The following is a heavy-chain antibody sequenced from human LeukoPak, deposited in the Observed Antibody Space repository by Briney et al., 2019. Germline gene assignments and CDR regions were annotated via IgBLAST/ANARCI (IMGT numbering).Heavy chain of an antibody. V-gene: IGHV4-28*03. D-gene: IGHD1-26*01. CDR1: GYSISSSNW. CDR3: ARESGYYYYYMDV. CDR2: IYYSGST. J-gene: IGHJ6*03. Sequence: SETLSLTCAVSGYSISSSNWWGWIRQPPGKGLEWIGYIYYSGSTNYNPSLKSRVTISVDTSKNQFSLKLSSVTAADTAVYYCARESGYYYYYMDVWGKGTTVTVSS.